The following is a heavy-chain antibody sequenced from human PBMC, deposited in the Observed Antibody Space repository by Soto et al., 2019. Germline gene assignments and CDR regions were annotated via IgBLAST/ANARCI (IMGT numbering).Heavy chain of an antibody. Sequence: QVQLQESGPGLVKPSQTLSLTCTVSGGSISSGGYYWSWIRQHPGKGLEWIGYIYYSGSTYYNPSLKRRVTISLHTSKNQYSLKLSSVTAADTAVYKCARFGLVIGFDPWGQGTLVTVSS. CDR3: ARFGLVIGFDP. CDR2: IYYSGST. V-gene: IGHV4-31*03. CDR1: GGSISSGGYY. J-gene: IGHJ5*02. D-gene: IGHD3-3*01.